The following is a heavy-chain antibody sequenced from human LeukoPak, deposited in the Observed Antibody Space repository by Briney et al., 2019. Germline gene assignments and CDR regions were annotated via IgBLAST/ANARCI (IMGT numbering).Heavy chain of an antibody. D-gene: IGHD3-10*01. J-gene: IGHJ4*02. CDR1: GFTFSSYW. CDR2: IKQDGNEK. CDR3: AKKGYAGSGTYSYYFDY. V-gene: IGHV3-7*03. Sequence: GGSLRLSCAASGFTFSSYWMSWVRQAPGKGLEWVANIKQDGNEKYYVDSVKGRFTISRDNAKNSLYLQMNSLRVEDTAVYYCAKKGYAGSGTYSYYFDYWGQGTLVTVSS.